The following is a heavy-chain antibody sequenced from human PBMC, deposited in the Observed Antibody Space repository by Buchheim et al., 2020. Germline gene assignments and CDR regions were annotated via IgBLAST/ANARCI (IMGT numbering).Heavy chain of an antibody. J-gene: IGHJ6*02. V-gene: IGHV3-30*18. D-gene: IGHD3-22*01. CDR2: ILYDGSNK. Sequence: QVQLVESGGGVVQPGRSLRLSCAASGFTFSSYGMHWVRQAPGKGLEWVAVILYDGSNKYYADSVKGRFTISRDNYKKPMYLQMNSLRAEDTAVYYCAKDLYFYDSSGYYPYYYFYFGMDVWGQGTT. CDR3: AKDLYFYDSSGYYPYYYFYFGMDV. CDR1: GFTFSSYG.